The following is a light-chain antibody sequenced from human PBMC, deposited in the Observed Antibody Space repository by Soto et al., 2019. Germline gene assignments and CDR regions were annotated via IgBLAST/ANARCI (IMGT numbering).Light chain of an antibody. V-gene: IGKV3-20*01. Sequence: EIVLTQSPGALSLSTGERVTLSGSASQSVGSRYLAWYQQKPGQAPRLLIYAASTRATGIPDRFSGSGSGTAFTLTITRLEPEDIAVYYCQYYGTSVFIFGGGTKVDIK. CDR3: QYYGTSVFI. CDR1: QSVGSRY. J-gene: IGKJ4*01. CDR2: AAS.